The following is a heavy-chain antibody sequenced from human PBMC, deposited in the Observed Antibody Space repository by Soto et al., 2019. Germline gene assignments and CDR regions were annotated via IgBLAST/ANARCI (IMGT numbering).Heavy chain of an antibody. Sequence: SETLSLTCTVSGGSISSGGYYWSWIRQHPGKGLEWIGYIYYSGSTYYNPSLKSRVTISVDTSKNQFSLKLSSVTAADTAVYYCTVSTSSLQYGYFDYWGQGTLVTVSS. CDR2: IYYSGST. V-gene: IGHV4-31*03. D-gene: IGHD2-2*01. CDR3: TVSTSSLQYGYFDY. CDR1: GGSISSGGYY. J-gene: IGHJ4*02.